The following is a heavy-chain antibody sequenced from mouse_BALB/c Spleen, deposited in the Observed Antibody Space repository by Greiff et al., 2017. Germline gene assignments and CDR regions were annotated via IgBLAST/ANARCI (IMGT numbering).Heavy chain of an antibody. V-gene: IGHV5-6*02. CDR3: ARQGSSGYVSAY. J-gene: IGHJ3*01. CDR1: GFTFSSYG. D-gene: IGHD3-1*01. CDR2: ISSGGSYT. Sequence: DVKLVESGGDLVKPGGSLKLSCAASGFTFSSYGMSWVRQTPDKRLEWVATISSGGSYTYYPDSVKGRFTISRDNAKNTLYLQMSSLKSEDTAMYYCARQGSSGYVSAYWGQGTLVTVSA.